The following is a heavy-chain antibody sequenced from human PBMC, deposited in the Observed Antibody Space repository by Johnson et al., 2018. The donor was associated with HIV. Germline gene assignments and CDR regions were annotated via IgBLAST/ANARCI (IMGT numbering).Heavy chain of an antibody. CDR3: AKDGVGDPLLWFGDRVAGAFDI. J-gene: IGHJ3*02. V-gene: IGHV3-73*02. D-gene: IGHD3-10*01. Sequence: DVQVVESGGGLVQPGGSLQLSCAASGFAFSGSAMHWVRQASGKGLAWVGRIKTQVTGYATTYAASLKGRFTISRDDSKNTLYLQMNSLRAEDTAVYYCAKDGVGDPLLWFGDRVAGAFDIWGQGTMVTVSS. CDR2: IKTQVTGYAT. CDR1: GFAFSGSA.